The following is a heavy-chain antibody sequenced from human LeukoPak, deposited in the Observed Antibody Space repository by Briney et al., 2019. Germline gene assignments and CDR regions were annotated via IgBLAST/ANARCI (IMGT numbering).Heavy chain of an antibody. CDR3: ARDSGGSADAFDI. CDR1: GFTFSSYS. Sequence: GGSLRLSCAASGFTFSSYSMNWVRQAPGKGLEWVSSISSSSSYICYADSVKGRFTISRDNAKNSLYLQMNSLRAEDTAVYYCARDSGGSADAFDIWGQGTMVTVSS. CDR2: ISSSSSYI. J-gene: IGHJ3*02. V-gene: IGHV3-21*01. D-gene: IGHD2-15*01.